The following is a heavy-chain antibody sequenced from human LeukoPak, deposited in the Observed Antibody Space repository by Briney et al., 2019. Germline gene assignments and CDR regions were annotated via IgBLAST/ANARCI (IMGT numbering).Heavy chain of an antibody. Sequence: SETLSLTCTVSGGSISSYYWSWIRQPAGRGLEWIGRVYISDSGSTNYNPSLKSRVTISVDTSKNQFSLKLSSVTAADTAVYYCTRESAYGDYGIGWFDPWGQGTLVTVSS. CDR1: GGSISSYY. V-gene: IGHV4-4*07. CDR3: TRESAYGDYGIGWFDP. J-gene: IGHJ5*02. CDR2: VYISDSGST. D-gene: IGHD4-17*01.